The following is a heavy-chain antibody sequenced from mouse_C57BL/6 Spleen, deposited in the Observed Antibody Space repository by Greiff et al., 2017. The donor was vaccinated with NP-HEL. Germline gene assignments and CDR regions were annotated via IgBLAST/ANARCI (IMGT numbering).Heavy chain of an antibody. V-gene: IGHV1-69*01. CDR1: GYTFTSYW. J-gene: IGHJ2*01. CDR3: ARWGRTGTTYLDY. CDR2: IDPSDSYT. Sequence: QVQLQQPGAELVMPGASVKLSCKASGYTFTSYWMHWVKQRPGQGLEWIGEIDPSDSYTNYNQKFKGKSTLTVDKSSSTAYMQLSSLTSEDSAVYYCARWGRTGTTYLDYWGQGTTLTVSS. D-gene: IGHD4-1*01.